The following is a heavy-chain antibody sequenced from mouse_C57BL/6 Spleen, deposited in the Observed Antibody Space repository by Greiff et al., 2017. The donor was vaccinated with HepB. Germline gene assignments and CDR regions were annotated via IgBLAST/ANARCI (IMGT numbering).Heavy chain of an antibody. CDR3: ARHRLQGYFDY. CDR2: ISSGSSTI. D-gene: IGHD1-2*01. V-gene: IGHV5-17*01. CDR1: GFTFSDYG. J-gene: IGHJ2*01. Sequence: VESGGGLVKPGGSLKLSCAASGFTFSDYGMHWVRQAPEKGLEWVAYISSGSSTIYYADTVKGRFTISRDNAKNTLFLQMTSLRSEDTAMYYCARHRLQGYFDYWGQGTTLTVSS.